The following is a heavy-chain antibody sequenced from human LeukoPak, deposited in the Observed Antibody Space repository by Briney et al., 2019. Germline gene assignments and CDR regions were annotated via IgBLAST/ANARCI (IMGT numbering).Heavy chain of an antibody. CDR1: GYSFTSCW. CDR3: ARRGIRDGYGIDY. CDR2: IYPGDSDT. J-gene: IGHJ4*02. Sequence: GESLKISCKGSGYSFTSCWIGWVRQMPGKGLEWMGIIYPGDSDTRYSPSFQGQVTISADKSISTAYLQWSSLKASDTAMYYCARRGIRDGYGIDYWGQGTLVTVSS. D-gene: IGHD5-24*01. V-gene: IGHV5-51*01.